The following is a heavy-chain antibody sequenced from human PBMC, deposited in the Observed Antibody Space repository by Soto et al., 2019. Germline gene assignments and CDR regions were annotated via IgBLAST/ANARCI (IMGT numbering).Heavy chain of an antibody. J-gene: IGHJ3*02. D-gene: IGHD3-3*01. V-gene: IGHV3-21*01. CDR3: ARDRGTTIFGVRPNAFDI. CDR1: GFTFSSYS. CDR2: ISTSSSYI. Sequence: GGSLRLSCAASGFTFSSYSMDWVRQAPGKGLEWVSSISTSSSYIYYADSVRGRFTISRDNAKNSLYLQMNSLRAEDTATYYCARDRGTTIFGVRPNAFDIWGQGTMVTVSS.